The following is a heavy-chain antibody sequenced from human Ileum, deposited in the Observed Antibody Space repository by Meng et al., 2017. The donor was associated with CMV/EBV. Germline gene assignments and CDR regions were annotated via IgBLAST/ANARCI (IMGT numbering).Heavy chain of an antibody. CDR3: ARGRGNDYGDPERWFDP. CDR2: INHSGST. D-gene: IGHD4-17*01. J-gene: IGHJ5*02. CDR1: GGSFSGYY. Sequence: QADLRQGGSGLLQPPGTLPPTCAVYGGSFSGYYWSWIRQPPGKGLEWIGEINHSGSTNYNPSLKSRVTISVDTSKNQFSLKLSSVTAADTAVYYCARGRGNDYGDPERWFDPWDQGTLVTVSS. V-gene: IGHV4-34*01.